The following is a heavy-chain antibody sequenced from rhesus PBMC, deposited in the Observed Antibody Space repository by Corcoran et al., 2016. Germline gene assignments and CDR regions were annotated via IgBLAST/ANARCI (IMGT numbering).Heavy chain of an antibody. CDR2: IFWNDSK. Sequence: QVTLKESGPALVKPTQTLTLTCTFSGFSISTTGTGVGWSRQPPGKALEWLASIFWNDSKYYTTSLKSRLTISKDTSKNQVALTMTNMDPVDTATYYCARVEGWGKWYFDIWGPGTPITISS. V-gene: IGHV2-95*01. CDR1: GFSISTTGTG. CDR3: ARVEGWGKWYFDI. J-gene: IGHJ2*01. D-gene: IGHD3-34*01.